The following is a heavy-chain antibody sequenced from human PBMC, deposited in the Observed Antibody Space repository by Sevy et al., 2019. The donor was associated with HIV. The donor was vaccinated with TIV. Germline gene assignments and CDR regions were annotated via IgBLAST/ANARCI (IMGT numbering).Heavy chain of an antibody. CDR2: ISGSGGST. CDR3: AKLSTYYDFWSGYSPSAGADY. CDR1: GFTFSSYA. Sequence: GGSLRLSCAASGFTFSSYAMSWVRLAPGKGLEWVSAISGSGGSTYYADSVKGRFTISRDNSKNTLYLQMNSLRAEDTAVYYCAKLSTYYDFWSGYSPSAGADYWGQGTLVTVSS. J-gene: IGHJ4*02. D-gene: IGHD3-3*01. V-gene: IGHV3-23*01.